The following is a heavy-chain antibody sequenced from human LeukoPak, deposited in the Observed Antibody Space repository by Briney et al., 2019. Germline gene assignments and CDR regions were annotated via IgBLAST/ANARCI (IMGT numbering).Heavy chain of an antibody. CDR3: ARPLSPYQYYFAY. V-gene: IGHV1-2*02. Sequence: ASVQVSFKASGFTFTAYYMHWVRQAPGEGLEWMGWINPHTGDTNYAQKFQGRVSLTRDTPISTAYMELSRLRSDDTAIYYCARPLSPYQYYFAYWGQGSLITVSS. CDR1: GFTFTAYY. D-gene: IGHD2/OR15-2a*01. J-gene: IGHJ4*02. CDR2: INPHTGDT.